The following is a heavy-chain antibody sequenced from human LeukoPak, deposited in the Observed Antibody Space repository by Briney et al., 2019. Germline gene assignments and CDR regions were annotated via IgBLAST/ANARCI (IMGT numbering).Heavy chain of an antibody. Sequence: PTGGSLRLSCAASGFTFSSYWMSWVRQAPGKGLEWVANIKQDGSEKYYVDSVKGRFTISRDNAKNSLYLQMNSLRAEDTAVYYCARDHWGNILTGYYIYGMDVWGQGTTVTVSS. CDR3: ARDHWGNILTGYYIYGMDV. D-gene: IGHD3-9*01. CDR2: IKQDGSEK. CDR1: GFTFSSYW. V-gene: IGHV3-7*01. J-gene: IGHJ6*02.